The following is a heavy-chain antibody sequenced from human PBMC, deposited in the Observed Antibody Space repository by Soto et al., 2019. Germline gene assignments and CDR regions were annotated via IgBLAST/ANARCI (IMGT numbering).Heavy chain of an antibody. D-gene: IGHD2-15*01. Sequence: PGGSLRLSCEASGFTFRPYPLHWVRKAPAKGLEWVAVISYDGSNKFYADSVKGRFTISRDNSKNTLYLQMDSLRIEETAVFYCARDPAIVVIHPTNPSYGMDVWGQGTTVTVSS. CDR1: GFTFRPYP. V-gene: IGHV3-30-3*01. CDR2: ISYDGSNK. J-gene: IGHJ6*02. CDR3: ARDPAIVVIHPTNPSYGMDV.